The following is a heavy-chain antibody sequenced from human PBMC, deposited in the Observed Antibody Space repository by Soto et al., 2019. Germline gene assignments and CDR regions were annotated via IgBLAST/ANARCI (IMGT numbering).Heavy chain of an antibody. Sequence: ASVKVSCLASGYTFTSYAMHWVRQAPGQRLEWMGWINAGNGNTKYSQKCQGRVTITRDTSASTAYMELSSLRSEGTAVYYCASMASGYYYGFNWFDPWGQGTLVTVSS. CDR3: ASMASGYYYGFNWFDP. D-gene: IGHD3-10*01. J-gene: IGHJ5*02. V-gene: IGHV1-3*01. CDR1: GYTFTSYA. CDR2: INAGNGNT.